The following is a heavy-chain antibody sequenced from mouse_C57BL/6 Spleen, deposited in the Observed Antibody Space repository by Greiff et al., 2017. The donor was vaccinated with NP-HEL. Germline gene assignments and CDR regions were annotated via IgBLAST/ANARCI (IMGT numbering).Heavy chain of an antibody. D-gene: IGHD1-1*01. CDR1: GYTFTSYW. J-gene: IGHJ2*01. Sequence: VQLQQSGAELVMPGASVKLSCKASGYTFTSYWMHWVKQRPGQGLEWIGEIDPSDSYTNYNQKFKGKSTLTVDKSSSTAYMQLSSLTSEDSAVYYCAREITSWFDYWGQGTTLTVSS. CDR3: AREITSWFDY. CDR2: IDPSDSYT. V-gene: IGHV1-69*01.